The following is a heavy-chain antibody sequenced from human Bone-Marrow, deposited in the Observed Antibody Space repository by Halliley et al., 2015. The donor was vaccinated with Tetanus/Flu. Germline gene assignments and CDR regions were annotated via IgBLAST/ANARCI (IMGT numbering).Heavy chain of an antibody. D-gene: IGHD3-22*01. V-gene: IGHV3-53*01. CDR3: ARDFGTDSTGYYGMDV. Sequence: SIFFSGGGTYYADSVKGRFTISRDNSKNTLYLQMNSLGAEDSAVYYCARDFGTDSTGYYGMDVWGQGTTVTVSS. J-gene: IGHJ6*02. CDR2: FFSGGGT.